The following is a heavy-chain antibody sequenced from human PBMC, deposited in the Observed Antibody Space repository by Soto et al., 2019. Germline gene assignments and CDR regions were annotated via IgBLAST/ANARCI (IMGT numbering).Heavy chain of an antibody. Sequence: PGGSLRLSCAASGFTFSSYGMHWVRQAPGKGLEWVAVISYDGSNKYYADSVKGRFTISRDNSKNTLYLQMNSLRAEDTAVYYCARLSGYQLLAPAEYFQHWGQGTLVTVSS. J-gene: IGHJ1*01. CDR1: GFTFSSYG. D-gene: IGHD2-2*01. CDR3: ARLSGYQLLAPAEYFQH. V-gene: IGHV3-30*03. CDR2: ISYDGSNK.